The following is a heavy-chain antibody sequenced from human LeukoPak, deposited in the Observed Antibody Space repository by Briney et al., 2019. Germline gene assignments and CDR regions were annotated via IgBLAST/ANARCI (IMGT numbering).Heavy chain of an antibody. Sequence: SETLSLTCTVSGGSISSHYWSWIRQPPGKGLEWIGYIYYSGSTNYNPSLKSRVTISVDTSKNQFSLKLSSVTAADTAVYYCAGREGNLFGPDFFDYWGQGTLVTVSS. CDR3: AGREGNLFGPDFFDY. V-gene: IGHV4-59*11. CDR2: IYYSGST. J-gene: IGHJ4*02. CDR1: GGSISSHY. D-gene: IGHD5-24*01.